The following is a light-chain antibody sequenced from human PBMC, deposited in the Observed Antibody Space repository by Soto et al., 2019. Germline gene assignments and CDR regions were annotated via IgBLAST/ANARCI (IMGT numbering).Light chain of an antibody. CDR1: QNVSSNF. J-gene: IGKJ1*01. CDR2: DAS. CDR3: QQYGGSPTT. Sequence: EIVLTQSPGTLSLSPGERATLSCRASQNVSSNFLAWYQQRPGQAPRLLIYDASRRATGFPDRFSGSGSGTDLTLTISRLETEDFAVYYCQQYGGSPTTFGQGTKVDIK. V-gene: IGKV3-20*01.